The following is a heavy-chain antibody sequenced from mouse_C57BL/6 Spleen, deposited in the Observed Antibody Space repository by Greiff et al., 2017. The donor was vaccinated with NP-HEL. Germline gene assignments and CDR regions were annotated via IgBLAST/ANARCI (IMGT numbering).Heavy chain of an antibody. J-gene: IGHJ2*01. CDR2: IDPENGDT. CDR3: TLGTYGSPYYFDY. Sequence: EVQLQQSGAELVRPGASVKLSCTASGFNIKDYYMHWVKQRPEQGLEWIGGIDPENGDTEYASKFQGKATITADTSSNTAYLQLSSLTSEDTAVYYCTLGTYGSPYYFDYWGKGTTLTVSS. V-gene: IGHV14-4*01. CDR1: GFNIKDYY. D-gene: IGHD1-1*01.